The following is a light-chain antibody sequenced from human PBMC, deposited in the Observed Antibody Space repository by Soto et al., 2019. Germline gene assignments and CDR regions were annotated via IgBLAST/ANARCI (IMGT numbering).Light chain of an antibody. CDR1: QSVGSTY. CDR2: GVS. J-gene: IGKJ5*01. V-gene: IGKV3-20*01. Sequence: EIVLTQSPATLSLSPGERATLSCRASQSVGSTYLAWYQQRPGQAPRLLLYGVSHRATGIPDRFSGSGSGTDFTLAISSLQPEDVATYYCQKYNSAPSITFGQGTRLEIK. CDR3: QKYNSAPSIT.